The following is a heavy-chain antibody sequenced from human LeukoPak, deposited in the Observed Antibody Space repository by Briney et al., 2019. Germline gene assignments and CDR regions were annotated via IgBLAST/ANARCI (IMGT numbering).Heavy chain of an antibody. D-gene: IGHD3-10*01. CDR1: GGSFSGYY. CDR3: ASYGSGSYRFDP. Sequence: SETLSLTCAVYGGSFSGYYWSWIRQHPGKGLEWIGYIHHSGSTCYNPSLKSRVIISVDTSKNQFSLKLNSVTAADTAVYYCASYGSGSYRFDPWGQGTLVTVSS. V-gene: IGHV4-34*09. J-gene: IGHJ5*02. CDR2: IHHSGST.